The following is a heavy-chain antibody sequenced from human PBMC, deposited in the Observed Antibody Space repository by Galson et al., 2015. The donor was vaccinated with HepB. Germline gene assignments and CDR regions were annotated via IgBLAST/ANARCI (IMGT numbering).Heavy chain of an antibody. CDR1: GFTFSNHY. V-gene: IGHV3-11*01. Sequence: SLRLSCAASGFTFSNHYMSWIRQAPGKGLEWISYISRSGRTIYYVDSVRGRFTISRDNAKNSLYLQMNSLRAEDTAVYYCARNLDLDYYFDYWGQGTLVTVSS. CDR3: ARNLDLDYYFDY. J-gene: IGHJ4*02. D-gene: IGHD3-3*01. CDR2: ISRSGRTI.